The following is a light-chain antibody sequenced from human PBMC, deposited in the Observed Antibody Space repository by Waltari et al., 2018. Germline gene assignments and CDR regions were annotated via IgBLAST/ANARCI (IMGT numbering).Light chain of an antibody. J-gene: IGKJ4*01. Sequence: DIQMTQSPSSLSASVGDRVTITCRASENVNNYLNWYQQKPGKAPKLLIYKTSTLQSGVPSRFSGSGSGTDYTLTIDSLQSEDFATYFCQHGFGTPLTFGGGTKVEI. CDR2: KTS. V-gene: IGKV1-39*01. CDR1: ENVNNY. CDR3: QHGFGTPLT.